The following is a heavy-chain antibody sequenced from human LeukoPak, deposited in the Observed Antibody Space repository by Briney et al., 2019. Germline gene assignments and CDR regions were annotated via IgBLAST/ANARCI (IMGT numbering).Heavy chain of an antibody. CDR3: ARAAPRGGENY. V-gene: IGHV4-31*03. D-gene: IGHD3-10*01. J-gene: IGHJ4*02. CDR1: GGSVSSGGYY. CDR2: IYYSGST. Sequence: PSETLSLTCTVSGGSVSSGGYYWSWIRQHPGKGLEWIGYIYYSGSTYYNPSLKSRVTISVDTSKNQFSLKLSSVTAADTAVYYCARAAPRGGENYWGQGTLVTVSS.